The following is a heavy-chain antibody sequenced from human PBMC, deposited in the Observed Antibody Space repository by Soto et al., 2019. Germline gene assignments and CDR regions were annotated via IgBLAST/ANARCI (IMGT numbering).Heavy chain of an antibody. CDR2: IYYTGST. D-gene: IGHD6-13*01. CDR1: GGSISSGDYY. CDR3: DRDQGWLLLGYHGVDV. V-gene: IGHV4-30-4*01. Sequence: SETLSLTCTVSGGSISSGDYYWSWIRQPPGKGLEWIGHIYYTGSTYSNPSLMSRLTISVDRSQTQFSLKLSPVTAADTAIYYCDRDQGWLLLGYHGVDVWVYGTKVTVS. J-gene: IGHJ6*02.